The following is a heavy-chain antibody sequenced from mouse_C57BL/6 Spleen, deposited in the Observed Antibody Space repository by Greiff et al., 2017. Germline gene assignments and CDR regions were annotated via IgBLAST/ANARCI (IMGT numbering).Heavy chain of an antibody. Sequence: EVKLVESGGGLVQPGGSLSLSCAASGFTFTDYYISWVRQPPGKALEWWGFIRNKANGYTTEYSASVKGRFTISRDNSQRILYLQMNALRAEDSASYYCARCSINYPYAMDYWGQGTSVTVSS. CDR2: IRNKANGYTT. V-gene: IGHV7-3*01. CDR3: ARCSINYPYAMDY. J-gene: IGHJ4*01. D-gene: IGHD2-1*01. CDR1: GFTFTDYY.